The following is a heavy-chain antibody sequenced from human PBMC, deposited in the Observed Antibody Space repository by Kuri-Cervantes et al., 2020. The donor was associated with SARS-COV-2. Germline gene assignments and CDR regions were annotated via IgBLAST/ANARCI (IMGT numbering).Heavy chain of an antibody. CDR1: GFTFSGSA. V-gene: IGHV3-73*01. CDR2: IRSKANSYAT. D-gene: IGHD3-16*01. CDR3: ARVNFMGGPSIGY. J-gene: IGHJ4*02. Sequence: GESLKISCAASGFTFSGSAMHWVRQASGKGLEWVGRIRSKANSYATAYAASVKGRFTISRDDSKNTAYLQMNSLRAEDTAVYYCARVNFMGGPSIGYWGQGTLVTVSS.